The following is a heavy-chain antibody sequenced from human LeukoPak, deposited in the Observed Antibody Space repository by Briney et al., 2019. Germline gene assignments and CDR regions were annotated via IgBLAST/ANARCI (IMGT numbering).Heavy chain of an antibody. CDR3: ARDSGDYFDY. CDR1: GFTFSSYG. V-gene: IGHV3-30*02. Sequence: GGSLRLSCAVSGFTFSSYGMHWVRQAPGKGLEWVAFIRYDGSNKYYADSVKGRFTISRDNAKNTLYLQMNSLRAEDTAVYYCARDSGDYFDYWGQGTLVTVSS. D-gene: IGHD4-17*01. CDR2: IRYDGSNK. J-gene: IGHJ4*02.